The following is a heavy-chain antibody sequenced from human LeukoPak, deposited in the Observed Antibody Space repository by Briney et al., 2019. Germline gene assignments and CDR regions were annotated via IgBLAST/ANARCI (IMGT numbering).Heavy chain of an antibody. CDR3: ARRSAIKLYYYGMDV. CDR1: GYTFTGYY. D-gene: IGHD2-21*02. J-gene: IGHJ6*02. Sequence: ASAKVSCKASGYTFTGYYMHWVGQAPGQGLEWMGWINPNSGGTNYAQTFQGRVTMTRDTSISTAYMELSRLRSDDTAVYYCARRSAIKLYYYGMDVWGQGTTVTVSS. CDR2: INPNSGGT. V-gene: IGHV1-2*02.